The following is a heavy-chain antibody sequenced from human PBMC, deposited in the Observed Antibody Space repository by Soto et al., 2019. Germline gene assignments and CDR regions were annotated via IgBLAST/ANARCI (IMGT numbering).Heavy chain of an antibody. CDR2: INPNSGGT. D-gene: IGHD5-18*01. CDR1: GYTFTGYY. CDR3: ARGVHSYGHTVVTPYYYYGMDV. Sequence: GASVKVSCKASGYTFTGYYMHWVRQAPGQGLEWMGWINPNSGGTNYAQKFQGWVTMTRDTSISTAYMELSRLRSDDTAVYYCARGVHSYGHTVVTPYYYYGMDVWGQGTTVTVSS. V-gene: IGHV1-2*04. J-gene: IGHJ6*02.